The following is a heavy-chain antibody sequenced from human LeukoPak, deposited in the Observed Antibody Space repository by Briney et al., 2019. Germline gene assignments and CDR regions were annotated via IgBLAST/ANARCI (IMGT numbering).Heavy chain of an antibody. V-gene: IGHV3-21*01. CDR1: VFIFSSYS. CDR2: ISSSSSYI. Sequence: PGGSLRLSCVASVFIFSSYSINWVRQAAGKGLEGVSSISSSSSYIYYPDTVNGRFTISRDNAKNSLYLQMNSLRAEDTAVYYCARNPPGSTSYFWSGYSSFDYWGQGTLVTVSP. J-gene: IGHJ4*02. D-gene: IGHD3-3*01. CDR3: ARNPPGSTSYFWSGYSSFDY.